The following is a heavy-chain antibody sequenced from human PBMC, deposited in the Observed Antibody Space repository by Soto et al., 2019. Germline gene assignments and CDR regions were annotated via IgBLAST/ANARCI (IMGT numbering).Heavy chain of an antibody. J-gene: IGHJ4*02. CDR3: AREGGGYRFDY. CDR2: IFFSGNT. V-gene: IGHV4-59*01. D-gene: IGHD1-1*01. CDR1: GDFSSAYY. Sequence: HVQLQESGPGLVKPSETLSLTCTVSGDFSSAYYWSWIRQSPGKGLEWLGYIFFSGNTKYNPSLKGRPTLSLDAAKKHFSLKMTSGTSGDTAVYYWAREGGGYRFDYWGQGTLVTVSS.